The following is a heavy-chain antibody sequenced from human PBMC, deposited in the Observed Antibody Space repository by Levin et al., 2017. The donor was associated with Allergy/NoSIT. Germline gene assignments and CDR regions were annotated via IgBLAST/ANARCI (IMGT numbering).Heavy chain of an antibody. V-gene: IGHV3-23*01. CDR3: AKDGAKYNWNYRNWFDP. CDR1: EFTFSSYA. CDR2: ISGSGSST. D-gene: IGHD1-7*01. Sequence: GGSLRLSCAASEFTFSSYAMSWVRQAPGKGLEWVSAISGSGSSTYYADSVKGRFTISRDNSKNTLCLQMNSLRDEDTAVYYCAKDGAKYNWNYRNWFDPWGQGTLVTVSS. J-gene: IGHJ5*02.